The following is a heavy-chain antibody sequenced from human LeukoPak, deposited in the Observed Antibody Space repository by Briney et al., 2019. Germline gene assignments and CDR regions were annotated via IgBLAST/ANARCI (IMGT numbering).Heavy chain of an antibody. CDR3: ARLPADSTSWSRGFDP. V-gene: IGHV5-51*01. D-gene: IGHD6-13*01. J-gene: IGHJ5*02. CDR2: IYPGDSDT. Sequence: GESLKISCKGSGYNFTSYCIAWVRQMPGKGLEWMGIIYPGDSDTRYSPSFQGQVTISADKSITTAYLQWSSLKASDTAMYYCARLPADSTSWSRGFDPWGQGTLVTVSS. CDR1: GYNFTSYC.